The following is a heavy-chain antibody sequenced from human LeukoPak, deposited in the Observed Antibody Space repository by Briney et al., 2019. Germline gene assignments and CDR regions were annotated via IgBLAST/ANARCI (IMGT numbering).Heavy chain of an antibody. V-gene: IGHV4-4*07. CDR1: GGSINSYY. CDR2: IHFSGST. J-gene: IGHJ4*02. D-gene: IGHD3-22*01. Sequence: SETLSLTCTVSGGSINSYYWTWIRQSAEKGREWIGCIHFSGSTNYNPALKSRVAISLDDSKNRLSLKLRSVTAADTAVYFCARDDSSRDDSSGYHVWGRGTLVTVSS. CDR3: ARDDSSRDDSSGYHV.